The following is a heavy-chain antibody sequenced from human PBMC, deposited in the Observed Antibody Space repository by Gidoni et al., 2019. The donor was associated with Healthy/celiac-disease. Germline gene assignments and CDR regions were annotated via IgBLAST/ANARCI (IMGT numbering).Heavy chain of an antibody. CDR2: IYHSGST. V-gene: IGHV4-4*02. J-gene: IGHJ5*02. D-gene: IGHD3-16*02. CDR3: ASRSEADYVWGSYRKEPTGWFDP. Sequence: QVQLQESGPGLVKPSGTLSLPCAVSGGYISSSNWWSWVRQPPGKGLEWIGEIYHSGSTNYNPSLKSRVTISVDKSKNQFSLKLSSVTAADTAVYYCASRSEADYVWGSYRKEPTGWFDPWGQGTLVTVSS. CDR1: GGYISSSNW.